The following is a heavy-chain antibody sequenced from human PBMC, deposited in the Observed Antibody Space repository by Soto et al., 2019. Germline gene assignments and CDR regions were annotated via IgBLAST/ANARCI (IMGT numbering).Heavy chain of an antibody. CDR1: GNSFTSTW. D-gene: IGHD1-1*01. Sequence: EVQLVQSGEEVKKPGESLRISCQGSGNSFTSTWISWVRQTPGKGLEWMGRIDPIDSYTYYSPSFKGHVTITVDKSTTTAYLHWSSLKASDTAMYYCARRSCAGTSCFFDYWGQGTLVAVSA. CDR2: IDPIDSYT. CDR3: ARRSCAGTSCFFDY. V-gene: IGHV5-10-1*01. J-gene: IGHJ4*02.